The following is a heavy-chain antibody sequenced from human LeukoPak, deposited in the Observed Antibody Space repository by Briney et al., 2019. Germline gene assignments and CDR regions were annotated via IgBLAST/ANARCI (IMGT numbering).Heavy chain of an antibody. CDR1: GFTFSSYA. Sequence: GGSRRLSCAASGFTFSSYAMSWVRQAPGKVLEWVSAISGSGGSTYYADSVKGRFTISRDNSKNTLYLQMNSLRAEDTAVYYCSNYYGSGSYYMRGNWFDPWGQGTLVTVSS. J-gene: IGHJ5*02. CDR2: ISGSGGST. D-gene: IGHD3-10*01. V-gene: IGHV3-23*01. CDR3: SNYYGSGSYYMRGNWFDP.